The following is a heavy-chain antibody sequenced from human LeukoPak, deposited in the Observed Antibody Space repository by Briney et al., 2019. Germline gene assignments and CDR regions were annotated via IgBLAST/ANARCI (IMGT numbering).Heavy chain of an antibody. J-gene: IGHJ1*01. Sequence: HVASVKVSCKVSGYTLTELSMHWVRQAPGKGLEWMGGFDPADGQPTHPQKFQGRVTMTEDTSTDTAYMELSSLRSEDTAVYYCATDSGLSTYYDILTGYYNVEYFQHWGQGTLVTVSS. V-gene: IGHV1-24*01. CDR2: FDPADGQP. CDR1: GYTLTELS. D-gene: IGHD3-9*01. CDR3: ATDSGLSTYYDILTGYYNVEYFQH.